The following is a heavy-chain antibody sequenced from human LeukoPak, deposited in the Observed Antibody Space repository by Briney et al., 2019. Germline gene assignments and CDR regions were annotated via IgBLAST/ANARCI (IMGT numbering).Heavy chain of an antibody. CDR1: GFTFDDYA. J-gene: IGHJ5*02. Sequence: GGSLRLSCAASGFTFDDYAMHWVRQAPGKGLEWVSGISWNSGYIGYEDSVNGRFTISRDNAKNSLYLQMNSLRAEDTAVYYCARDGAYYDYVWGSGWFDTWGQGTLVTVSS. CDR3: ARDGAYYDYVWGSGWFDT. CDR2: ISWNSGYI. D-gene: IGHD3-16*01. V-gene: IGHV3-9*01.